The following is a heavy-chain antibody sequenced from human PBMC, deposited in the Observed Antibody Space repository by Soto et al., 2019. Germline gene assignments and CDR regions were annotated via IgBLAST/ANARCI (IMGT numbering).Heavy chain of an antibody. J-gene: IGHJ6*02. D-gene: IGHD6-13*01. V-gene: IGHV3-30-3*01. Sequence: GGSLRLSYAASGFTLSSYAMHWVRQAPGKGLEWVAVISYDGSNKYYADSVKGRFTISRDNSKNTLYLQMNSLRAEDTAVYYCARDERSSWYYYYYGMDVWGRGTTVTVSS. CDR1: GFTLSSYA. CDR3: ARDERSSWYYYYYGMDV. CDR2: ISYDGSNK.